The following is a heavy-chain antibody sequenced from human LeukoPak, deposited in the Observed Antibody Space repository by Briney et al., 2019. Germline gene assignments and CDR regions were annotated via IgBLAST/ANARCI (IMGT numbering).Heavy chain of an antibody. CDR3: ARGLITGAAGTYYYYGMDV. D-gene: IGHD6-13*01. Sequence: GGSLRLSCVASGFIFSRYGMHWVRQAPGKGLEYVSAISNSGGSTYYANSVKGRFTISRDNSRNTLYLQMGSLRGEDMAVYYCARGLITGAAGTYYYYGMDVWGQGTTVTVSS. CDR2: ISNSGGST. J-gene: IGHJ6*02. CDR1: GFIFSRYG. V-gene: IGHV3-64*01.